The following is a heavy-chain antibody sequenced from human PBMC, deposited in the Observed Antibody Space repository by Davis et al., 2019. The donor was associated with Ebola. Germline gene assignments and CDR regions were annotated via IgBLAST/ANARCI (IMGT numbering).Heavy chain of an antibody. J-gene: IGHJ4*02. CDR2: ISTDGDYT. Sequence: PGGSLRLSCAASGFTFSSYGMHWVRQAPGKALEYVSAISTDGDYTYYADSVKGRFTVSRDNSKNTLYLQMSSLRVEDTAVYYCAKVQVVGRAFFDHWGQGTLVSVSS. CDR1: GFTFSSYG. V-gene: IGHV3-64D*08. CDR3: AKVQVVGRAFFDH. D-gene: IGHD1-26*01.